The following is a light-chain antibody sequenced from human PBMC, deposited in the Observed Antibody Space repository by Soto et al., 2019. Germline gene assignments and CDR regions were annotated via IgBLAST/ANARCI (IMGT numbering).Light chain of an antibody. CDR3: SSYAGSITL. V-gene: IGLV2-8*01. CDR2: EVS. CDR1: SSDVGAYNY. J-gene: IGLJ1*01. Sequence: QSALTQPPSASGSPGQSVTISCTGTSSDVGAYNYVSWYQQHPGKAPKLMIYEVSKRPSGVPDRFSGSKSGNTASLTVSGLQAEDEADYYCSSYAGSITLFGTGTKLTVL.